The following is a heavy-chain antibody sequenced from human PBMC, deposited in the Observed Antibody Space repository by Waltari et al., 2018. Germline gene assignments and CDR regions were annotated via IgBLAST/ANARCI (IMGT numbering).Heavy chain of an antibody. Sequence: GLEWMGGIIAIFGTANYAQKFQGRVTITADESTSTAYMELSSLRSEDTAVYYCARGLYLAYYFDYWGQGTLVTVSS. J-gene: IGHJ4*02. CDR2: IIAIFGTA. CDR3: ARGLYLAYYFDY. V-gene: IGHV1-69*01.